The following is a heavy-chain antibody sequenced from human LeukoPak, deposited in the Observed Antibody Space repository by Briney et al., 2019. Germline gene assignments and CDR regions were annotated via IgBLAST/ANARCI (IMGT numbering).Heavy chain of an antibody. CDR2: ISSGGRTI. CDR1: GFTFSSFD. Sequence: GGSLRLSCAASGFTFSSFDMNWVRQAPGKGLEWISYISSGGRTIYYADSVKGRFTISRDNAKNSLYLQMNSLRVEDTAVYYCAREAYSSGWSIWDCWGQGTLVTVSS. D-gene: IGHD6-19*01. J-gene: IGHJ4*02. CDR3: AREAYSSGWSIWDC. V-gene: IGHV3-48*03.